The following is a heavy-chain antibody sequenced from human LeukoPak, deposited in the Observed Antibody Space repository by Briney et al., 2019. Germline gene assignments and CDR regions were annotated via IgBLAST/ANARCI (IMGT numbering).Heavy chain of an antibody. CDR2: ICYSGST. CDR1: GGSISSYY. D-gene: IGHD3-10*01. J-gene: IGHJ4*02. CDR3: ARGDTMVRGVIISFDS. V-gene: IGHV4-59*08. Sequence: PSETLSRTCTVSGGSISSYYWSWIRQPPGKGLEWIGYICYSGSTNYNPSLKSRVTISVDTSKNQFSLKLSSVTAADTAVYYCARGDTMVRGVIISFDSWGQGTLVTVSS.